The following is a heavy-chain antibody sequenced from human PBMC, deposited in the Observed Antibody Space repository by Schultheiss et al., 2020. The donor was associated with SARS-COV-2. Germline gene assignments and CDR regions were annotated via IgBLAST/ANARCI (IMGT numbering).Heavy chain of an antibody. J-gene: IGHJ4*02. V-gene: IGHV4-61*03. CDR2: IYYSGST. CDR3: ARESSILTGPVNY. CDR1: GYSISSGYY. D-gene: IGHD3-9*01. Sequence: SQTLSLTCAVSGYSISSGYYWGWIRQPPGKGLEWIGYIYYSGSTNYNPSLKSRVTISVDTSKNHFSLKLSSVTAADTAVYYCARESSILTGPVNYWGQGTLVNVSS.